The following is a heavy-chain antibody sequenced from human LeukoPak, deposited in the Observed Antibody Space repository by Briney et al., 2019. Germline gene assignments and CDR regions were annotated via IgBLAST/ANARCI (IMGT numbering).Heavy chain of an antibody. Sequence: KPGGSLRLSCAASGFTVSSNYMSWVRQAPGKGLEWVSSISSSSSYIYYADSVKGRFTISRDNAKNSLYLQMNSLRAEDTAVYYCARDLMVRGVPHDYWGQGTLVTVSS. CDR1: GFTVSSNY. V-gene: IGHV3-21*01. CDR3: ARDLMVRGVPHDY. CDR2: ISSSSSYI. J-gene: IGHJ4*02. D-gene: IGHD3-10*01.